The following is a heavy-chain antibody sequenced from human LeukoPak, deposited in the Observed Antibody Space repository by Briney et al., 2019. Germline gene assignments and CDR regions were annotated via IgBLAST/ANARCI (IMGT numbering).Heavy chain of an antibody. D-gene: IGHD1-26*01. CDR3: ARTAGRSFGFDY. CDR1: GGSISSGGYY. CDR2: IYNSGTT. V-gene: IGHV4-31*03. J-gene: IGHJ4*02. Sequence: SQTLSLTCTVSGGSISSGGYYWTWIRQYPGKGLEWIGYIYNSGTTYYNPSLQSRVTISGDTSKNQFSLKLSSVTAADTAVYYCARTAGRSFGFDYWGQGTLVTVSS.